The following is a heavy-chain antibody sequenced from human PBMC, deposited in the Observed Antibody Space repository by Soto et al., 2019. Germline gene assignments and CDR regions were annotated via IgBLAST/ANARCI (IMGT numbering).Heavy chain of an antibody. CDR2: ISAYNGNT. D-gene: IGHD3-22*01. CDR3: ARGFTYYYDSSRYSRDAFDI. J-gene: IGHJ3*02. CDR1: GYTFTSYG. V-gene: IGHV1-18*04. Sequence: ASVKVSCKASGYTFTSYGISWVRQAPGQGLEWMGWISAYNGNTNYAQKLQGRVTMTTDTSTSTAYMELRSLRSDDTAVYYCARGFTYYYDSSRYSRDAFDIWGQGTMVTLS.